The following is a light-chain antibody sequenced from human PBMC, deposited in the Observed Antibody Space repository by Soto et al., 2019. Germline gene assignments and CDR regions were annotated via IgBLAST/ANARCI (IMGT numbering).Light chain of an antibody. V-gene: IGKV1-5*03. J-gene: IGKJ1*01. CDR1: QTISSW. CDR3: QHYNSYSEA. CDR2: KAS. Sequence: IQITQSPSTRAGPVGGRGTITCRASQTISSWLAWYQQKPGKAPKLLIYKASTLKSGVPSRFSGSGSGTEFTLTISSLQPDDFATYYCQHYNSYSEAFGQGTTVDIK.